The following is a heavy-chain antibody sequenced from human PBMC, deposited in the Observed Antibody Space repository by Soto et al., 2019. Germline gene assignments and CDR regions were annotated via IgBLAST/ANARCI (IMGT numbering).Heavy chain of an antibody. Sequence: ASAKVSCKASGYTFTRYYINSVRQATGQGLEWMGWMNPNSGNTGYAQKFQGRVTMTRNTSISTAYMELSSLRSEDTAVYYCAREAGLHLWYFDLWGRGTLVTVSS. CDR3: AREAGLHLWYFDL. CDR2: MNPNSGNT. V-gene: IGHV1-8*01. J-gene: IGHJ2*01. CDR1: GYTFTRYY.